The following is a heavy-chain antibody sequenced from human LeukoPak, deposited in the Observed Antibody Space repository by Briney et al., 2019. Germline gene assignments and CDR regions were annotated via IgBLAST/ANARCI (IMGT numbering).Heavy chain of an antibody. CDR2: IYYSGST. Sequence: PSETLSLTCTVSNDSISSYYWSWIRQPPGKGLEWIGYIYYSGSTNYNPSLKSRVTISVDTSKNQFSLKLSSVTAADTAVYYCARMDIVTELYFQHWGQGTLVTVSS. CDR1: NDSISSYY. D-gene: IGHD5-12*01. CDR3: ARMDIVTELYFQH. J-gene: IGHJ1*01. V-gene: IGHV4-59*01.